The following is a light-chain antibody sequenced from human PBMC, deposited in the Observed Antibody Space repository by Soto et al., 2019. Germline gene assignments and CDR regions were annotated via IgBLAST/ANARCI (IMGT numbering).Light chain of an antibody. Sequence: ETVLTQSPGTLSLSPGERATVSCRASQSVGGNSLAWYQQRPGQAPRLLIYDTSKRATGIPDRFSGSGSGTDFTLTINRLEPADFAVYYCQQYQNSPRTFGQGTKVEIK. CDR1: QSVGGNS. CDR3: QQYQNSPRT. V-gene: IGKV3-20*01. J-gene: IGKJ1*01. CDR2: DTS.